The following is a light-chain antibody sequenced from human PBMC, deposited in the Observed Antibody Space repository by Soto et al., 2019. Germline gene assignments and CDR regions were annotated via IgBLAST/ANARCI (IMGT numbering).Light chain of an antibody. Sequence: DIQMTQSPSTLSASVGDRVTITCRASQSISVWLASYQQKPAKAPNRLIYKASTIESGVSSRFSGSGSETEFTLTISSLQPDDFAAYYCQQSNSYPLTIGGGTKVEIK. CDR3: QQSNSYPLT. CDR1: QSISVW. J-gene: IGKJ4*01. CDR2: KAS. V-gene: IGKV1-5*03.